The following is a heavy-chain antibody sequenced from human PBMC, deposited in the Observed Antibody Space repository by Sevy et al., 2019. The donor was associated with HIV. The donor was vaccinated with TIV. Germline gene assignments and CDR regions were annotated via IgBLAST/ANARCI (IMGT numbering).Heavy chain of an antibody. D-gene: IGHD3-22*01. CDR2: INTNTGNP. CDR3: GRDGSSTYYYDSSGYYYAGAKYYYYYGMDV. CDR1: GYTFTSYA. J-gene: IGHJ6*02. Sequence: ASVKVSCKASGYTFTSYAMNWVRQAPGQGLEWMGWINTNTGNPTYAQGFTGRFVFSLDTSVSTAYLQISSLKAEDTAVYYCGRDGSSTYYYDSSGYYYAGAKYYYYYGMDVWGQGTTVTVSS. V-gene: IGHV7-4-1*02.